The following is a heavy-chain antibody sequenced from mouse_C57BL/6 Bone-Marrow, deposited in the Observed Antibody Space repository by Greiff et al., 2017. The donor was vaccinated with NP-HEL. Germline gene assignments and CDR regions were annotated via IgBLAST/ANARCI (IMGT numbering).Heavy chain of an antibody. CDR3: ARDTDYDPAWFAY. CDR1: GFTFSSYA. J-gene: IGHJ3*01. D-gene: IGHD2-4*01. CDR2: ISDGGSYT. Sequence: EVHLVESGGGLVKPGGSLKLSCAASGFTFSSYAMSWVRQTPEKRLEWVATISDGGSYTYYPDNVKGRFTISRDNAKNNLYLQMSHLKSEDTAMYDCARDTDYDPAWFAYWGQGTLVTVSA. V-gene: IGHV5-4*01.